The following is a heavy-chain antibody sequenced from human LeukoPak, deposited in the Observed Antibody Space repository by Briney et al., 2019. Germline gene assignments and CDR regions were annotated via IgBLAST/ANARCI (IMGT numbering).Heavy chain of an antibody. Sequence: PGGSLRLSCAASGFTFSSYWMSWVRQAPGKGLEWVANIKQDGSEKYYVDSVKGRFTISRDNAKNSLYLQMNSLRAEDTAVYYCARDLSSSAWLGTFDIWGQGTMVTVSS. CDR2: IKQDGSEK. CDR3: ARDLSSSAWLGTFDI. CDR1: GFTFSSYW. D-gene: IGHD6-13*01. V-gene: IGHV3-7*01. J-gene: IGHJ3*02.